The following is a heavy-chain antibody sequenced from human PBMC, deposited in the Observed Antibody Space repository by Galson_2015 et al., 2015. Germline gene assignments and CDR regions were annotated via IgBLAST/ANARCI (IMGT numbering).Heavy chain of an antibody. CDR1: GFTFSNAW. Sequence: SLRLSCAGSGFTFSNAWMNWVRQAPGKGLEWVGRIKSKVDGETTDYAAPVKGRFTISRDDSMNTVYLQMNSLKTEDTAVYYCNTGGYFFDYWGQGILVTVSS. CDR3: NTGGYFFDY. V-gene: IGHV3-15*01. CDR2: IKSKVDGETT. D-gene: IGHD2/OR15-2a*01. J-gene: IGHJ4*02.